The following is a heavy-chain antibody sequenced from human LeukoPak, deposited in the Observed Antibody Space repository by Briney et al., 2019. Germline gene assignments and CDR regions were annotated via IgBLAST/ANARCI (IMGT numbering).Heavy chain of an antibody. Sequence: PSETLSLTCTVSGGSITSSSYYWGWIRQPPGKGLEWIGNIYYGGTTYYNSSLKSRVTIFEDTFKNCFSLMLSSVTAADTAVYYCARQISDYYYYYIDVWGKGTTVIVSS. J-gene: IGHJ6*03. CDR3: ARQISDYYYYYIDV. CDR2: IYYGGTT. V-gene: IGHV4-39*01. CDR1: GGSITSSSYY.